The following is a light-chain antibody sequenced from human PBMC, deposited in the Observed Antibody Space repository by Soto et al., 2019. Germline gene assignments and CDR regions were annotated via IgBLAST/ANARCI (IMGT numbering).Light chain of an antibody. J-gene: IGKJ2*01. Sequence: IQMTQSPSTLSASVGDRVTITCRASQSISSWLAWYQQKPGKAPKLLIYKASSLESGVPSRFSGSGSGTEFTLTISSLQPDDFATYYRQQYNSYYTFGQGTKLEIK. CDR2: KAS. CDR3: QQYNSYYT. CDR1: QSISSW. V-gene: IGKV1-5*03.